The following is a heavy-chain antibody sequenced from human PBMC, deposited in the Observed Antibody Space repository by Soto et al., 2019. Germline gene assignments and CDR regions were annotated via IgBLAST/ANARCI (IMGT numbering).Heavy chain of an antibody. CDR2: IHYSGST. CDR3: ARGGWSLDY. CDR1: GGSIISHH. D-gene: IGHD2-15*01. Sequence: SETMSLTCIVSGGSIISHHLSWIRQPPGKGLEWIGYIHYSGSTDYNPSLKSRLTISVDTSKNQFSLKLTSVTAADTAVYYCARGGWSLDYWGQGTLVTVSS. J-gene: IGHJ4*02. V-gene: IGHV4-59*11.